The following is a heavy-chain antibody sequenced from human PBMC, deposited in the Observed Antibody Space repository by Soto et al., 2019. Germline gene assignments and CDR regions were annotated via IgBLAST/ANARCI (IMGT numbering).Heavy chain of an antibody. D-gene: IGHD5-12*01. Sequence: HITLKDSGPTLVKPTQTLTLICTISVLSPSTNGVSLGCIRQPPGKPLEGLALIYWDDDNRFSPSLKSRLTITKDTSTNQVAVTMTSMDPVDTATYYCAHVYGGYESFDYWCQGPLVTVSS. V-gene: IGHV2-5*02. CDR1: VLSPSTNGVS. CDR2: IYWDDDN. J-gene: IGHJ4*02. CDR3: AHVYGGYESFDY.